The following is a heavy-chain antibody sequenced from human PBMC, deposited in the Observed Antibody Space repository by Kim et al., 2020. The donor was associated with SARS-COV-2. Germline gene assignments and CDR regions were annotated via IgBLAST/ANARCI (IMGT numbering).Heavy chain of an antibody. CDR1: GFTFSSYA. CDR3: ARDAYSSGWGQFDY. Sequence: GGSLRLSCAASGFTFSSYAIHWVRQAPGKGLEWVAVISYEGRDKYYADPVKGRFTVSRDNAKNTLYLEMNSLRAEDTAVYYCARDAYSSGWGQFDYWGQGTLVTVSS. CDR2: ISYEGRDK. D-gene: IGHD6-19*01. V-gene: IGHV3-30*04. J-gene: IGHJ4*02.